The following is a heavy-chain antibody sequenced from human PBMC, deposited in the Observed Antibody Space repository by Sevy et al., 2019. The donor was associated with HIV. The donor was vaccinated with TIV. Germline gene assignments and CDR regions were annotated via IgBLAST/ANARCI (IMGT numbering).Heavy chain of an antibody. J-gene: IGHJ4*02. D-gene: IGHD6-19*01. CDR1: GYTFTSYD. Sequence: ASVKVSCKASGYTFTSYDINWVRQATAQGLEWMGWMNTNSGNTGYAQKVQGRVTMTRNNSISTAYMELSSLRSEDTAVYFCAGAGSGGYDHYFDHWGQGTLVTVSS. V-gene: IGHV1-8*01. CDR2: MNTNSGNT. CDR3: AGAGSGGYDHYFDH.